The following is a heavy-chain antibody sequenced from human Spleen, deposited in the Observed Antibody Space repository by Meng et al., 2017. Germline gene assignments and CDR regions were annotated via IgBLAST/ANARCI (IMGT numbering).Heavy chain of an antibody. J-gene: IGHJ4*02. D-gene: IGHD4-23*01. CDR1: GFTFSSYW. CDR3: ARDYGGNSGGY. V-gene: IGHV3-7*01. CDR2: IKEDESEK. Sequence: GESLKISCAASGFTFSSYWMTWVRQAPGKGLEWVANIKEDESEKYYVDSVKGRFTISRDNAKKSLYLQMNSLRADDTAVYYCARDYGGNSGGYWGQGTLVTVSS.